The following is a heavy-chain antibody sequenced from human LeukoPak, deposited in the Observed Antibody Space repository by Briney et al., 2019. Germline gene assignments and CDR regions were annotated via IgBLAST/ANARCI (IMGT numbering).Heavy chain of an antibody. Sequence: GGSLRLSCAASGFTFSSYSMNWVRQSPGKGLEWVSSISSSASYISYADSVKGRFTISRDNAKNSLYLQMNSLRAEDTAVYYCARGHHGLDVWGQGTTVTVSS. D-gene: IGHD1-14*01. CDR3: ARGHHGLDV. V-gene: IGHV3-21*01. CDR1: GFTFSSYS. CDR2: ISSSASYI. J-gene: IGHJ6*02.